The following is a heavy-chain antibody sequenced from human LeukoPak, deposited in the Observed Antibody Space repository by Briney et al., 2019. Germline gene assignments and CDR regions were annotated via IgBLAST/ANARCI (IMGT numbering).Heavy chain of an antibody. CDR1: GFTFNNYE. D-gene: IGHD4-17*01. V-gene: IGHV3-48*03. CDR3: ARGTVTVLDALDI. J-gene: IGHJ3*02. Sequence: PGGSLRLSCAASGFTFNNYEMNWVRQAPGKGLEWVSYISRSGSTIYYADSVKGRFTISRDNAKNSLYLQMNSLRAEDTAVYYCARGTVTVLDALDIWGQGTMVTVSS. CDR2: ISRSGSTI.